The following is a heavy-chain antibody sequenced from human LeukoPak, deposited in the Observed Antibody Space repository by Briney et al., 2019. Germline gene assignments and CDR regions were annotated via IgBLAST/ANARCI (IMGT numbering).Heavy chain of an antibody. CDR1: GFTFSSYG. J-gene: IGHJ4*02. CDR3: AKDLTTGYCFDY. Sequence: PGRSLRLSCAASGFTFSSYGMHWVRQAPARGLEWVAFIRYDRNSKYYGDSVKGPFTISRDDFKSTLYLQMNSLRAEDTAVYYCAKDLTTGYCFDYWGQGILVTVSS. V-gene: IGHV3-30*02. CDR2: IRYDRNSK. D-gene: IGHD3-9*01.